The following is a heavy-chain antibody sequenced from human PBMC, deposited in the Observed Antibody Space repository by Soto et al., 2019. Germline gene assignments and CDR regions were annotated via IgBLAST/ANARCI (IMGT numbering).Heavy chain of an antibody. Sequence: ESGGGVVQPGRSLRLSCAASGFTFSSYGMHWVRQAPGKGLEWVAVISYDGSNKYYADSVKGRFTISRDNSKNTLYLQMNSLRAEDTAVYYCAKDRGYCSSTSCYARWFDPWGQGTLVTVSS. J-gene: IGHJ5*02. CDR2: ISYDGSNK. V-gene: IGHV3-30*18. CDR1: GFTFSSYG. D-gene: IGHD2-2*01. CDR3: AKDRGYCSSTSCYARWFDP.